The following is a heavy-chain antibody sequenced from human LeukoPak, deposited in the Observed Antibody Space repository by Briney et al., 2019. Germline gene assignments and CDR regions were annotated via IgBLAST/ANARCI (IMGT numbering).Heavy chain of an antibody. CDR3: AREQSGSDWPT. V-gene: IGHV3-21*01. Sequence: PGGSLRLSCAASGFTFSSYSMTWVRQAPGKGLEWVSSISGSSSNIYYADSVKGRFSISRDNAKNSLYLQMNSLRAEDTAVYFCAREQSGSDWPTWGQGTLVTVSS. CDR1: GFTFSSYS. CDR2: ISGSSSNI. J-gene: IGHJ5*02. D-gene: IGHD6-19*01.